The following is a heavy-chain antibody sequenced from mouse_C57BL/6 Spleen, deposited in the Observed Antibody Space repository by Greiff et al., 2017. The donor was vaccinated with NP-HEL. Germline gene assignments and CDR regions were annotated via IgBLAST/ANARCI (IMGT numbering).Heavy chain of an antibody. D-gene: IGHD4-1*01. Sequence: QVQLQQPGAELVRPGASVTLSCKASGYTFTDYEMPWVKQTPVHGLEWIGAIDPDTGGTAYNQKFKGKAILTADKSSSTAYMELRSLTSEDSAVYYCARKVTGWVAYWGQGTLVTVSA. CDR2: IDPDTGGT. CDR1: GYTFTDYE. V-gene: IGHV1-15*01. CDR3: ARKVTGWVAY. J-gene: IGHJ3*01.